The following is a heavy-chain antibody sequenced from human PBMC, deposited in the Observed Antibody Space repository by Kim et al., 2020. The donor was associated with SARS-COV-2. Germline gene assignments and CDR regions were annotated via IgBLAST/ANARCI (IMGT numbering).Heavy chain of an antibody. D-gene: IGHD1-20*01. CDR2: IEHVGSDK. CDR3: ATHNNWSFGD. V-gene: IGHV3-7*01. CDR1: GFTFNTYW. Sequence: GGSLRLSCAASGFTFNTYWMSWVRQAPGKGLEWVANIEHVGSDKTYVDSVKGRFTISRDNAKSSLYLQMNSLRVEDTAIYYCATHNNWSFGDWGQGTLVTVSS. J-gene: IGHJ4*02.